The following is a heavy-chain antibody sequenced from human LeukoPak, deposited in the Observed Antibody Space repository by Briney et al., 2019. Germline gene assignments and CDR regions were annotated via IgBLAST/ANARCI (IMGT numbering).Heavy chain of an antibody. D-gene: IGHD5-24*01. V-gene: IGHV1-46*01. CDR1: GYTFTSYY. J-gene: IGHJ3*02. Sequence: GASVKVSCKASGYTFTSYYMHWVRQAPGQGLEWMGIINPSGGITSYAQKFQGRVTITRDMSTSTAYMELSSLRSEDTAVYYCAAEFAIGRDGYNSDAFDIWGQGTMVTVSS. CDR2: INPSGGIT. CDR3: AAEFAIGRDGYNSDAFDI.